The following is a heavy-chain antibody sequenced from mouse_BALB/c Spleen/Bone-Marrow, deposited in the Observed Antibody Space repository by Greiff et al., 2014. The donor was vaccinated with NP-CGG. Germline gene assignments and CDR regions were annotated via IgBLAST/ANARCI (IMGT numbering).Heavy chain of an antibody. V-gene: IGHV1-5*01. Sequence: VQLPQSGTVLARPGAPVEMSCKASGYTFTSYWMHWGKQRPGQGLGWIGAIYPGNSDTSYNRKFKGKAKLTAVTSTSTAYMDLSSLTNEDSAVYYCTRGITTVVATRAMDYWGQGTSVTVSS. CDR1: GYTFTSYW. CDR3: TRGITTVVATRAMDY. D-gene: IGHD1-1*01. J-gene: IGHJ4*01. CDR2: IYPGNSDT.